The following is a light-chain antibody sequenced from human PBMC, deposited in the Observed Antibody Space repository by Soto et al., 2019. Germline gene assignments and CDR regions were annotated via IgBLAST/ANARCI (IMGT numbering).Light chain of an antibody. V-gene: IGKV3D-20*02. CDR2: GAS. CDR3: QQRSNWPPEIT. CDR1: QSVSSSY. J-gene: IGKJ5*01. Sequence: EIVLTQSPGTLSLSPGETATLSCRASQSVSSSYLAWYQQEPGQAPRLLIYGASNRATGIPDRFSGSGSGTDFTVTISRLEPEDFAVYYCQQRSNWPPEITFGQGTRLEI.